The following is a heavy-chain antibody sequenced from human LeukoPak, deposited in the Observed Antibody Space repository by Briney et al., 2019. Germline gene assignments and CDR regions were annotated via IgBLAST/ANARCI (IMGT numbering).Heavy chain of an antibody. CDR3: AGEDNSSGYRPFDI. J-gene: IGHJ3*02. Sequence: ASVKVSCTASGYTFTGYYIHWVRQAPGQGLEWMGRINPNNGGTNYAQKFQGRVTMTRDMSMSTAYMELSRLRSDDTAVYYCAGEDNSSGYRPFDIWGQGTMVTVPS. D-gene: IGHD3-22*01. CDR1: GYTFTGYY. V-gene: IGHV1-2*06. CDR2: INPNNGGT.